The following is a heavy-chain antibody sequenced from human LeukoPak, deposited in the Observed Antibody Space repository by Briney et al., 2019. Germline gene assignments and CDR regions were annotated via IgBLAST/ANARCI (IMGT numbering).Heavy chain of an antibody. CDR2: IMQDGSEK. J-gene: IGHJ3*02. V-gene: IGHV3-7*01. CDR3: AREVYSSSRPADAFDI. Sequence: GGSLRLSCLGSGFTFSTYWMSWVRQAPGKGLEWVANIMQDGSEKNYVDSVRGRFTISRDNARNSLYLQMSSLGAEDTAVYYCAREVYSSSRPADAFDIWGQGTVVTVSS. D-gene: IGHD6-13*01. CDR1: GFTFSTYW.